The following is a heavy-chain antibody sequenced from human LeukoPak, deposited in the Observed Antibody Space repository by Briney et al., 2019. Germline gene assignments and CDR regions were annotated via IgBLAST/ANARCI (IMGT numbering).Heavy chain of an antibody. Sequence: GGSLRLSCAASGFTFSSYSMNWVRQAPGKGLEWVSSISSSSSYIYHADSVKGRFTISRDNAKNSLYLQMNSLRAEDTAVYYCARVGEYSYGLTFDYWGQGTLVTVSS. J-gene: IGHJ4*02. CDR2: ISSSSSYI. CDR1: GFTFSSYS. V-gene: IGHV3-21*01. CDR3: ARVGEYSYGLTFDY. D-gene: IGHD5-18*01.